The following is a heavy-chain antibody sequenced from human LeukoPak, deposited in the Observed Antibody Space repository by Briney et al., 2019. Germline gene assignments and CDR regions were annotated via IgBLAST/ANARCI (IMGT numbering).Heavy chain of an antibody. CDR2: INHSGST. D-gene: IGHD2/OR15-2a*01. CDR3: ASYSLPYYSDY. J-gene: IGHJ4*02. Sequence: NSSETLSLTCAVYGGSFSGYYWSWIRQPPGKGLEWIGEINHSGSTNYNPSLKSRVTMSVDTSKNQFSLKPSSVTAADTAVYYCASYSLPYYSDYWGQGTLVTVSS. CDR1: GGSFSGYY. V-gene: IGHV4-34*01.